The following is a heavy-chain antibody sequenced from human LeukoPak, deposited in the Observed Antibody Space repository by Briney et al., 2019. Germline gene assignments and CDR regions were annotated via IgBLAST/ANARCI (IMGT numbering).Heavy chain of an antibody. Sequence: PSETLSLTCAVSGGSISSSNWWSWVRQPPGKGLEWIGEIYHSGSTNYNPSLKSRVTISVDKSKNQFSLKLSSVTAADTAVYYCAREGAYCGGDCYLNYFDYWGQGTLVTVSS. J-gene: IGHJ4*02. CDR2: IYHSGST. CDR3: AREGAYCGGDCYLNYFDY. D-gene: IGHD2-21*02. CDR1: GGSISSSNW. V-gene: IGHV4-4*02.